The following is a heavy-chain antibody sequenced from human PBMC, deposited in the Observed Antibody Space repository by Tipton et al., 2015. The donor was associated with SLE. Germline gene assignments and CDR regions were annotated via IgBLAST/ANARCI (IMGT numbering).Heavy chain of an antibody. J-gene: IGHJ3*02. CDR1: GGSFSGHN. D-gene: IGHD4-17*01. CDR2: INHSGST. Sequence: TLSLTCAVYGGSFSGHNWSWIRQPPGKGLEWIGEINHSGSTYYNPSLKSRVTISVDTSKNQFSLKLTSMTAADTAVYYCARLMTTLTYDVFDIWGQGMMIAISS. CDR3: ARLMTTLTYDVFDI. V-gene: IGHV4-34*01.